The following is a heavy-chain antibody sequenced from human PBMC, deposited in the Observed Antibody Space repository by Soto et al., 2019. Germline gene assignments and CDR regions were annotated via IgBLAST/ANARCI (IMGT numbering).Heavy chain of an antibody. Sequence: PVGSLRLSCTASGFTFSSFAMSWVRQAPGRGLEWVSCIDGRGGGIYYADSVKGRFTISRDNSKNTLYLQMNSLGAEDTAVYYCAKGGLRGWYDLSYWGQGTLVTVSS. CDR3: AKGGLRGWYDLSY. D-gene: IGHD6-19*01. CDR1: GFTFSSFA. J-gene: IGHJ4*02. CDR2: IDGRGGGI. V-gene: IGHV3-23*01.